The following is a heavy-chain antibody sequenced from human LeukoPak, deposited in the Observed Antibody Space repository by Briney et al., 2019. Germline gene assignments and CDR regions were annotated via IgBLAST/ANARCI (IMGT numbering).Heavy chain of an antibody. D-gene: IGHD2-2*01. CDR2: IIPIFGTA. CDR1: GGTFSSYA. V-gene: IGHV1-69*01. J-gene: IGHJ4*02. Sequence: SVKVSCKASGGTFSSYAISWVRQAPGQGLEWMGGIIPIFGTANYAQKFQGRVTITADESTSTAFMELSSLRSEDTAVYYCATGYCSSTSCYQEFDYWGQGTLVTVSS. CDR3: ATGYCSSTSCYQEFDY.